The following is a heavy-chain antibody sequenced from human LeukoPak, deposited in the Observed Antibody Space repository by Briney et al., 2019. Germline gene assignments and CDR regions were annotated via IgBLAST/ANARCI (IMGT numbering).Heavy chain of an antibody. Sequence: PGGSLRLSCAASGFTFSSYGMHWVRQAPGKGLEWVAVIWYDGSNKYYADSVKGRFTISRDNSKNTLYLQMNSLRAEDTAVYYCARVGGRDGYRIKGFFDIWSQGTMVTVSS. D-gene: IGHD5-24*01. J-gene: IGHJ3*02. CDR1: GFTFSSYG. V-gene: IGHV3-33*01. CDR2: IWYDGSNK. CDR3: ARVGGRDGYRIKGFFDI.